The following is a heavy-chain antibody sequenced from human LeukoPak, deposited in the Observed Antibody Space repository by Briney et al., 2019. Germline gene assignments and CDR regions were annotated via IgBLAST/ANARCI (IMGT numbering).Heavy chain of an antibody. CDR3: ARRNHYFYYMDV. CDR2: TFPSGSA. V-gene: IGHV4-4*09. CDR1: GGSISSYY. J-gene: IGHJ6*03. Sequence: SGTLSLTCTVSGGSISSYYWSWIRQSPVKGLEWIGYTFPSGSAFYNPSLESRVTISLDTSENQFSLTLSSVTAADTAVYYCARRNHYFYYMDVWGKGTTVTVSS.